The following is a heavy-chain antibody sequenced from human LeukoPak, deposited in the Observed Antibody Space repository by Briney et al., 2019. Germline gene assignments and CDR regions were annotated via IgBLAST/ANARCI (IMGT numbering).Heavy chain of an antibody. CDR2: MKCDGSEK. CDR1: GFTFSSYW. V-gene: IGHV3-7*01. J-gene: IGHJ5*02. D-gene: IGHD4-17*01. Sequence: GGSLRLSCAASGFTFSSYWMSWVRQAPGKGLEWVANMKCDGSEKYYVDSVKGRFTISRDNAKNSLYLQMNSLRAEDTAVYYCARDANGDYGYWFDPWGQGTLVTVSS. CDR3: ARDANGDYGYWFDP.